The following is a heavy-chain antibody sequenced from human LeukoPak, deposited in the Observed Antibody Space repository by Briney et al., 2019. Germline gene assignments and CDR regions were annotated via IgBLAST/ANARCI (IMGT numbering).Heavy chain of an antibody. Sequence: PSETLSLTCTVSGGSITTDGYTWSWIRQLPGKGLEWIGYTFYSGYTYYSPSLKSRVTISLDTSKNQFSLKLTSVTAADTAVYYCARGYYGDAHPFDYWGQGTLVTVSS. CDR3: ARGYYGDAHPFDY. J-gene: IGHJ4*02. V-gene: IGHV4-31*03. CDR2: TFYSGYT. D-gene: IGHD3-22*01. CDR1: GGSITTDGYT.